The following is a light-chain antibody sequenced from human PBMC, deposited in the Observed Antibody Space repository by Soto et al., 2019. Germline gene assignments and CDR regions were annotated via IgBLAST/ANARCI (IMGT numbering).Light chain of an antibody. CDR1: QTIYQA. CDR2: SAT. J-gene: IGKJ3*01. Sequence: DIQMTQSPSSLSASVGDRVTITCRASQTIYQALNWYHQKPGKAPRLLLSSATALQRGVPSRFSGSGYGAKFTRIISSLLHEDFGTYYCQQSYTSIFTFGPGTTVDV. CDR3: QQSYTSIFT. V-gene: IGKV1-39*01.